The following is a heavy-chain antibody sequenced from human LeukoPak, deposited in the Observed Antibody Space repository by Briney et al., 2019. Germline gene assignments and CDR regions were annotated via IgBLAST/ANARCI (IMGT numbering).Heavy chain of an antibody. CDR3: ARTPAVVMYNWFDS. CDR1: SGSISTYY. V-gene: IGHV4-4*08. D-gene: IGHD4-23*01. CDR2: VYNRGST. J-gene: IGHJ5*01. Sequence: PSETLSHTCTVSSGSISTYYWSWIRQSPGKGLEWIGYVYNRGSTNYNPSLESRVTISIDMSKNQFSLKLSSVTAADSAVYYCARTPAVVMYNWFDSWGQGTLVTVSS.